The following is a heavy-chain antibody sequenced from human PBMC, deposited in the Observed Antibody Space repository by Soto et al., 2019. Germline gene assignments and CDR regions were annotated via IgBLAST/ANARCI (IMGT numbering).Heavy chain of an antibody. V-gene: IGHV1-3*01. CDR3: AREWSFLEWPRRHNWFDP. D-gene: IGHD3-3*01. CDR2: INAGNGNT. Sequence: ASVKVSCKASGYTFTSYAMHWVRQAPGQRLEWMGWINAGNGNTKYSQKFQGRVTITRDTSASTAYMELSSLRSEDTAVYCCAREWSFLEWPRRHNWFDPWGQGTLVTVSS. CDR1: GYTFTSYA. J-gene: IGHJ5*02.